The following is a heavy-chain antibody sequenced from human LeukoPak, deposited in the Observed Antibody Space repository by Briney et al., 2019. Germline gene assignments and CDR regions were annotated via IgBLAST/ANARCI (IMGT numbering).Heavy chain of an antibody. CDR1: GYTFTGYY. J-gene: IGHJ6*02. D-gene: IGHD4-17*01. Sequence: GASVKVSCKASGYTFTGYYMHWVRQAPGQGLEWMGWINPNSGGTNYAQKFQGGVTMTRDTSISTAYMELSRLRSDDTAVYYCARDGDYEDTPPYYYYGMDVWGQGTTVTVSS. CDR3: ARDGDYEDTPPYYYYGMDV. CDR2: INPNSGGT. V-gene: IGHV1-2*02.